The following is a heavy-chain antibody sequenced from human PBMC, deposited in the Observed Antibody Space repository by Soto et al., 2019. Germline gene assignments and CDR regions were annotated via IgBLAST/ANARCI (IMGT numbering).Heavy chain of an antibody. CDR2: ISYDGTNK. J-gene: IGHJ4*02. Sequence: GGSLRLSCAASGFTFSSYAMHWVRQAPGKGLEWVAGISYDGTNKYYADSVKGRFTISRDNSENTLYLQMNSLRAEDTAVYYCARVRPHYGSGNYPFDYWGQGTLVTVSS. CDR3: ARVRPHYGSGNYPFDY. V-gene: IGHV3-30-3*01. D-gene: IGHD3-10*01. CDR1: GFTFSSYA.